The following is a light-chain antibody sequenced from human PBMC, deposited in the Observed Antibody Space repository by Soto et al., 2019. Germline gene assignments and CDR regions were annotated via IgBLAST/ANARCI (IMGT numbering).Light chain of an antibody. J-gene: IGLJ7*01. Sequence: QSVLTQPPSASGTPGQRVTISCSGSSSNIGSNTVNWYQQLPGTAPKLLIYSNNQRPSGVPDRFSGSKSGTSASLAISGRQGEDEADYYCAAWDDSLNGAVFGGGTQLTVL. CDR2: SNN. CDR3: AAWDDSLNGAV. CDR1: SSNIGSNT. V-gene: IGLV1-44*01.